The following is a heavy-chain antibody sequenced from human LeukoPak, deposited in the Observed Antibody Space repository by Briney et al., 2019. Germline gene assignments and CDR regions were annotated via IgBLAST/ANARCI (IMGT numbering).Heavy chain of an antibody. D-gene: IGHD6-13*01. V-gene: IGHV3-64D*06. CDR1: GFSFSTYA. CDR3: VKGSMAAAGDILSYSFDY. J-gene: IGHJ4*02. CDR2: INNNGRSR. Sequence: PGGSLRLSCSVSGFSFSTYAIHWVRQAPGKGLEYVSTINNNGRSRYYVDSVKGRFTISRDNSKNTLYLQMSSLRLEDTAVYYCVKGSMAAAGDILSYSFDYWGQGTLVTVSS.